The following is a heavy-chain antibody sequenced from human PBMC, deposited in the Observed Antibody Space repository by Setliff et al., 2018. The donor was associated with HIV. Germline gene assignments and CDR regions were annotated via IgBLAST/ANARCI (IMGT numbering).Heavy chain of an antibody. D-gene: IGHD1-26*01. J-gene: IGHJ5*02. CDR1: GGSFSGYY. V-gene: IGHV4-34*09. CDR3: AKEGNSVDNWLDP. CDR2: IYHTGKT. Sequence: PSETLSLTCAVYGGSFSGYYWSWIRQHPGGGLEWIGYIYHTGKTYYNPSLQSRIIMSLDMSQNQFSLKLSSVTAADTAVYYCAKEGNSVDNWLDPWGPGTLVTVSS.